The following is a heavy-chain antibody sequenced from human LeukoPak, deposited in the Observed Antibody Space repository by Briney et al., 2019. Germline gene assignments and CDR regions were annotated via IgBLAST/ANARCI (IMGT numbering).Heavy chain of an antibody. D-gene: IGHD6-19*01. CDR1: GFTFSSYE. V-gene: IGHV3-48*03. CDR2: ISSRGSTI. J-gene: IGHJ4*02. CDR3: ARCPYSSGSPIDY. Sequence: GGSLRLSCAASGFTFSSYEMNWVRQAPGKGLEWVSYISSRGSTIYYADSVKGRFTISRDNAKNSLYLQMNSLRAEDTAVYYCARCPYSSGSPIDYWGQGTLVTVSS.